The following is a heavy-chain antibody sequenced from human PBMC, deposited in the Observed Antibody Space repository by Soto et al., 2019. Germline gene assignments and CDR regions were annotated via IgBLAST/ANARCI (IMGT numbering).Heavy chain of an antibody. J-gene: IGHJ4*02. V-gene: IGHV4-34*01. D-gene: IGHD1-1*01. CDR2: INESGST. Sequence: QVQLQQWGAGLVKPSETLSLSCAVYGQSFSGHSWAWIRQPPGKGLEWIGEINESGSTYYNPSLKSRVIISTDTSKNQFSLKLSSVSAADTAAYFCARGSGNVALPGELEDVNYDYWGQGTLVNVSS. CDR3: ARGSGNVALPGELEDVNYDY. CDR1: GQSFSGHS.